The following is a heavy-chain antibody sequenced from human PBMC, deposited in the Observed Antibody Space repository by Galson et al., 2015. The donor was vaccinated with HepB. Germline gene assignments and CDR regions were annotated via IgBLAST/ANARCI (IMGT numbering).Heavy chain of an antibody. CDR1: GGSISSSNW. J-gene: IGHJ4*02. V-gene: IGHV4-4*02. Sequence: ETLSLTCAVSGGSISSSNWWSWVRQPPGKGLEWIGEIYHSGSTNYNPFLKSRVTISVDKSKNQFSLKLSSVTAADTAVYYCAREGSYLYYFDYWGQGTLVTVSS. CDR3: AREGSYLYYFDY. D-gene: IGHD1-26*01. CDR2: IYHSGST.